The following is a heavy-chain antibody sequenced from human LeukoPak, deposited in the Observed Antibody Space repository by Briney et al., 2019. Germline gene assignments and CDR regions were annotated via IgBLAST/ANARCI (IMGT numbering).Heavy chain of an antibody. CDR1: GGSISIGGYY. V-gene: IGHV4-31*03. Sequence: PSETLSLTCTVSGGSISIGGYYWSWIRQRPGKGLEWIGYISYSGSTYYNPSLKSRLTISVDTSKNQFSLKLSSVTAADTAVYYCARWRRISMIVVVTNAFDIWGQGTMVTVSP. J-gene: IGHJ3*02. CDR2: ISYSGST. D-gene: IGHD3-22*01. CDR3: ARWRRISMIVVVTNAFDI.